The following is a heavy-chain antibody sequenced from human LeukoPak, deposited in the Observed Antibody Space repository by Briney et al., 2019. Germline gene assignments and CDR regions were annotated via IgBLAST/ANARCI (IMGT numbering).Heavy chain of an antibody. D-gene: IGHD3-22*01. CDR2: ISAYNGNT. CDR3: AGTSTYYYDSSGYPPPDY. Sequence: ASVKVSCKASGYTFTSYGISWVRQAPGQGLAWMGWISAYNGNTIYAQKLQGRVTMTTDTSTSTAYMELRSLRSDDTAVYYCAGTSTYYYDSSGYPPPDYWGQGTLVTVSS. V-gene: IGHV1-18*01. J-gene: IGHJ4*02. CDR1: GYTFTSYG.